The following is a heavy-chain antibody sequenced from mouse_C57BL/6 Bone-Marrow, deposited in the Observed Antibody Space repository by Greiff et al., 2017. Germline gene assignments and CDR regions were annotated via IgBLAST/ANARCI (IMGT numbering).Heavy chain of an antibody. CDR1: GFSLSTFGMG. CDR3: ARTPTFYGSSSGGYFDV. D-gene: IGHD1-1*01. J-gene: IGHJ1*03. Sequence: QVTLKESGPGILQPSQTLSLTCSFSGFSLSTFGMGVGWIRQPSGKGLEWLAHIWWDDDKYYNPALKSRLTISKDTSKNQVFLKIANVDTADTATYYCARTPTFYGSSSGGYFDVWGTGTTVTVSS. CDR2: IWWDDDK. V-gene: IGHV8-8*01.